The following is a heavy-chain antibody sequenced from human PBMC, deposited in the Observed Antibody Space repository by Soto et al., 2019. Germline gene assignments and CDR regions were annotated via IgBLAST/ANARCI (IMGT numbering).Heavy chain of an antibody. CDR1: GYNFTSYG. J-gene: IGHJ4*02. D-gene: IGHD3-22*01. V-gene: IGHV1-3*01. CDR2: INPGNGNT. Sequence: VLVKVYCKASGYNFTSYGIHWVRQAPGRGLEWMGWINPGNGNTKYSQQFQGRVIIDRDTSASTAYMELSSLRSEDTAVYYCARGGYFDSSNYLAYWGLGTLVTVSA. CDR3: ARGGYFDSSNYLAY.